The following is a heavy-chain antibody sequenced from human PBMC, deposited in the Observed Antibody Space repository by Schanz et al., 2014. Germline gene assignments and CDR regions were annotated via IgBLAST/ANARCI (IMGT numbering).Heavy chain of an antibody. V-gene: IGHV3-21*01. Sequence: EVQLLESGGGLVQPGGSLRLSCAASGFTFSTYAMSWVRQAPGKGLEWVSSISSSSSYIYYADSVKGRFTISRDNSKNTLYLQMNTLRAEDTAVYDCARDRGYCSGGSCLTFDYWGQGTLXTVSS. CDR3: ARDRGYCSGGSCLTFDY. CDR1: GFTFSTYA. J-gene: IGHJ4*02. D-gene: IGHD2-15*01. CDR2: ISSSSSYI.